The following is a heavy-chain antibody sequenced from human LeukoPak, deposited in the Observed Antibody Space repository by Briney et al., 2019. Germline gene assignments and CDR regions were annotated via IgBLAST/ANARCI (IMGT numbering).Heavy chain of an antibody. V-gene: IGHV4-34*01. J-gene: IGHJ4*02. CDR2: INHIVRT. CDR3: ARVGAKGRWLQWKYYFDY. CDR1: GGSLSGYY. Sequence: PSPTLSLTCAVYGGSLSGYYWSWIRQPPGKGLEWIGEINHIVRTTYNPSPKSLVTISVETPKNQFSLKLCSVSAADTAVYYCARVGAKGRWLQWKYYFDYWGQGTLVTVSS. D-gene: IGHD5-24*01.